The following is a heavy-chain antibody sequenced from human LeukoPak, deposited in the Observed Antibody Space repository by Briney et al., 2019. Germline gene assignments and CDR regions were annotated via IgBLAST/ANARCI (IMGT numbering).Heavy chain of an antibody. J-gene: IGHJ4*02. CDR1: GGTFSSYA. V-gene: IGHV1-69*13. CDR2: IIPIFGTA. Sequence: SVKVSCKASGGTFSSYAISWVRQAPGQGLEWMGGIIPIFGTANYAQKFQGRVTITADEPTSTAYMELSSLRSEDTAVYYCASPAAGTRIFDYWGQGTLVTVSS. D-gene: IGHD6-13*01. CDR3: ASPAAGTRIFDY.